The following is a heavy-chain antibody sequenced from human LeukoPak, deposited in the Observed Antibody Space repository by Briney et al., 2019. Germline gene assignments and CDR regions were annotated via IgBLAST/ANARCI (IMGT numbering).Heavy chain of an antibody. CDR1: GYTFTNHG. CDR3: ARDCSSTSCYNVY. J-gene: IGHJ4*02. CDR2: ISTYNGDT. V-gene: IGHV1-18*01. D-gene: IGHD2-2*02. Sequence: GASVKVSCKASGYTFTNHGFSWVRQAPGQGLEWMGWISTYNGDTNYAQNLQGRVTMTTDTSTSTAYTEMRSLRSDDTAVYYCARDCSSTSCYNVYWGQGTLVTVSS.